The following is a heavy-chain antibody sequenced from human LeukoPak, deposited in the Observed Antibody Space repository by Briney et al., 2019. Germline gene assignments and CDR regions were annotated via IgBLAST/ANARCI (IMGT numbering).Heavy chain of an antibody. D-gene: IGHD2-15*01. V-gene: IGHV1-2*02. CDR1: GYTFTGYY. Sequence: ASVKVSCKASGYTFTGYYMHWVRQAPGQGLEWMGWINPNSGGTNYAQKFQGRVTMTRDTSISTAYMEQSRLRSDDTAVYYCAREYCSGGSCYSADYYFDYWGQGTLVTVSS. J-gene: IGHJ4*02. CDR2: INPNSGGT. CDR3: AREYCSGGSCYSADYYFDY.